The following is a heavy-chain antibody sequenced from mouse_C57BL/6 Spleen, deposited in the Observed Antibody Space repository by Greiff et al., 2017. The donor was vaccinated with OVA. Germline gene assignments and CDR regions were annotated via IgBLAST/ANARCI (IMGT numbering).Heavy chain of an antibody. Sequence: EVNLVESGGGLVKPGGSLKLSCAASGFTFSDYGMHWVRQAPEKGLEWVAYISSGSSTIYYADTVKGRFTISRDNAKNTLFLQMTSLRSEDTSMYYCARPPGRPFYYAMDDWGQGTSVTVSS. CDR3: ARPPGRPFYYAMDD. V-gene: IGHV5-17*01. J-gene: IGHJ4*01. CDR2: ISSGSSTI. CDR1: GFTFSDYG.